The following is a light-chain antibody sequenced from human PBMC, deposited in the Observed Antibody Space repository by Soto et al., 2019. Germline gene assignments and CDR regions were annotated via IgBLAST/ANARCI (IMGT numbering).Light chain of an antibody. J-gene: IGLJ1*01. CDR3: SSYTSSSTSLYV. Sequence: QSVLTQPASVSGSPGQSITISCTGTSSDVGGYNYVSWYQQHPGKAPKLMIYDVSNRPSGVSNRFSGSKSGNTASLTISGLQAEDEADYYCSSYTSSSTSLYVFGTGTRSPS. CDR1: SSDVGGYNY. CDR2: DVS. V-gene: IGLV2-14*01.